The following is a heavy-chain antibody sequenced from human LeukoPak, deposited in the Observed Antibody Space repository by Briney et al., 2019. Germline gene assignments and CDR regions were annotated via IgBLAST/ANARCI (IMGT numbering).Heavy chain of an antibody. CDR1: GYAFTSYY. Sequence: ASVKASCKASGYAFTSYYMDWVRQAPGQGLEWMGVINPSGGSTSYAQKFQGRVTMTRDTSTSTVYMELSSLRSEDTAVYYCARGGGYISSFDYWGQGTLVTVSS. CDR2: INPSGGST. D-gene: IGHD6-13*01. V-gene: IGHV1-46*01. CDR3: ARGGGYISSFDY. J-gene: IGHJ4*02.